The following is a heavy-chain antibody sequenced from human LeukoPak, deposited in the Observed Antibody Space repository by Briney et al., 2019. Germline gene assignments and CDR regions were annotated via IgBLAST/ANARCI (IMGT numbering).Heavy chain of an antibody. V-gene: IGHV3-7*01. CDR1: GFTFSSYW. CDR2: IKQDGSEK. CDR3: ARERDCPDY. D-gene: IGHD2-21*02. Sequence: GGSLRLSCAAPGFTFSSYWMSWVRQAPGKGLEWVANIKQDGSEKYYVDSVKGRFTISRDNAKNSLYLQMNSLRAEDTAVYYCARERDCPDYWGQGTLVTVSS. J-gene: IGHJ4*02.